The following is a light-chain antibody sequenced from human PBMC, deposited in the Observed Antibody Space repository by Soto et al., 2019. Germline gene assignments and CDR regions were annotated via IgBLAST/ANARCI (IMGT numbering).Light chain of an antibody. CDR3: QQYGSSST. Sequence: EIVLTQSPGILSLSPGERASLSCGASQSVSSSYLAWYQQKPGQAPRLLIYGASSRPTGIPDRFSGSGSGTDFTLTISRLEPEDFAVYYCQQYGSSSTFGQGTRLEIK. CDR2: GAS. V-gene: IGKV3-20*01. J-gene: IGKJ5*01. CDR1: QSVSSSY.